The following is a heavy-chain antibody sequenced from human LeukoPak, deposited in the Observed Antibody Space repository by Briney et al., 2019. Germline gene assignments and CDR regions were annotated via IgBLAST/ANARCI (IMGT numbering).Heavy chain of an antibody. D-gene: IGHD6-13*01. J-gene: IGHJ4*02. V-gene: IGHV3-30*02. CDR1: GFTFRNYG. CDR3: ARFIAAPYYFDY. Sequence: GGSLRLSCGASGFTFRNYGMLWVRQAPGKGLEWVAFIRYDGNNKLYADSVKGRFTISRDNAKNSLYLQMNSLRAEDTAVYYCARFIAAPYYFDYWGRGTLVTVSS. CDR2: IRYDGNNK.